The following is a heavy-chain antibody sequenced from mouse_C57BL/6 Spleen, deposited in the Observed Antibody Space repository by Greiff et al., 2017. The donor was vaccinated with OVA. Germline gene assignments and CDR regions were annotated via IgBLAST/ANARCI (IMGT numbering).Heavy chain of an antibody. D-gene: IGHD2-14*01. CDR3: ARQEVSVGAMDY. J-gene: IGHJ4*01. V-gene: IGHV5-15*01. CDR2: ISNLAYSI. CDR1: GFTFSDYG. Sequence: EVQLQESGGGLVQPGGSLKLSCAASGFTFSDYGMAWVRQAPRKGPEWVAFISNLAYSIYYADTVTGRFTISRENAKNTLYLEMSSLRSEDTAMYYCARQEVSVGAMDYWGQGTSVTVSS.